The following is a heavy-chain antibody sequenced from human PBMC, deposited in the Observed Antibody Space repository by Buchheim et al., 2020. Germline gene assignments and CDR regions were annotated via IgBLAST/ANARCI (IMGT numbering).Heavy chain of an antibody. Sequence: QVQLQQWGAGLLKPSETLSLTCAVYGGSFSGYYWSWIRQPPGKGLEWIGEINHSGSTNYNPSLKSRVTISVDTSKNQFSLTLSSVTAADTAVYYCARRPPYGSSGYYYQPYYNWFDPWGQGTL. CDR1: GGSFSGYY. V-gene: IGHV4-34*01. J-gene: IGHJ5*02. CDR3: ARRPPYGSSGYYYQPYYNWFDP. D-gene: IGHD3-22*01. CDR2: INHSGST.